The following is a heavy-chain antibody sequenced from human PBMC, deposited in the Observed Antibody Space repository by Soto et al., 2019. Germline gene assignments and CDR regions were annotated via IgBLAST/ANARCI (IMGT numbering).Heavy chain of an antibody. CDR2: ISSDGSNK. CDR3: ATGSNDHSDYGGII. D-gene: IGHD4-17*01. J-gene: IGHJ4*02. CDR1: GFSFSRYG. V-gene: IGHV3-30*03. Sequence: QVQLVESGGGVVQAGRSLRLSCAASGFSFSRYGMHWVRQAPGKGLEWVAEISSDGSNKNYADSVKGRFTISRDISKDTLDLQMTGLRAEDTAVYYCATGSNDHSDYGGIIWGQGTLITVSS.